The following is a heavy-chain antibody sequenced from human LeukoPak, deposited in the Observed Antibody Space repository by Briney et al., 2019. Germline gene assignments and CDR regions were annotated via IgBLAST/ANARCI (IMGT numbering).Heavy chain of an antibody. J-gene: IGHJ4*02. D-gene: IGHD2-15*01. CDR3: ARGNRMVGGSDY. Sequence: ASVKVSCKASGYTFTSYDINWVRQATGQGLEWMGWMNPNSGNTGYAQKFQGRVTMTRNTSISTAYMEPSSLRSEDTAVYYCARGNRMVGGSDYWGQGTLVTVSS. V-gene: IGHV1-8*01. CDR1: GYTFTSYD. CDR2: MNPNSGNT.